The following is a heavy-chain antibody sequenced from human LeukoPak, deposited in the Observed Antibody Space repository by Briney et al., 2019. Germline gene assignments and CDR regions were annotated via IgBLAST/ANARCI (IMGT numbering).Heavy chain of an antibody. CDR3: ARRDVGATIDY. CDR1: GDSISSSRFY. V-gene: IGHV4-39*01. J-gene: IGHJ4*02. D-gene: IGHD1-26*01. CDR2: ILHTGRT. Sequence: PSETLSLTCTASGDSISSSRFYWAWIRQPPGRGLEWIGSILHTGRTFYSPSLKSRVTISVDTSKNQFSLRLGSVTASDTAVYYCARRDVGATIDYWGQGTLVTVSS.